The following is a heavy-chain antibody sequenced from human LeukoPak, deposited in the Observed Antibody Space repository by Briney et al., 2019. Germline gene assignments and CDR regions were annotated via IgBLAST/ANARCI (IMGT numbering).Heavy chain of an antibody. D-gene: IGHD5-18*01. CDR1: RYSFTTYW. V-gene: IGHV5-51*03. CDR2: IYPGDSDT. J-gene: IGHJ5*02. CDR3: ARRFGGVYTYGPAGWFDP. Sequence: PGESLKISCKGSRYSFTTYWIGWVRQMPGKGLEWMGIIYPGDSDTRYSLSFQGQVTISADKSISTAYLQWSSLKASDTAMYYCARRFGGVYTYGPAGWFDPWGQGTLVTVSS.